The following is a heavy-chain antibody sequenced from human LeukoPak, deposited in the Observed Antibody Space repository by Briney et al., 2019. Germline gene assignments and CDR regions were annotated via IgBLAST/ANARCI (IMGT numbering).Heavy chain of an antibody. CDR3: ARHYTRAQGATGGWFDP. D-gene: IGHD3-3*01. CDR2: INHSGST. J-gene: IGHJ5*02. CDR1: GGSFSGYY. V-gene: IGHV4-34*01. Sequence: SETLSLTCAVYGGSFSGYYWSWIRQPPGKGLEWIGEINHSGSTNYNPSLKSRVTISVDTSKNQFSLKLSSVTAADTAVYYCARHYTRAQGATGGWFDPWGQGTLVTVSS.